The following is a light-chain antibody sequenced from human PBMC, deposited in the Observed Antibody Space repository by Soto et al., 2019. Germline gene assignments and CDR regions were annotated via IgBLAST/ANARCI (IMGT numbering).Light chain of an antibody. J-gene: IGLJ2*01. CDR3: QTWGTGIQV. V-gene: IGLV4-69*01. CDR2: LNSDGSH. CDR1: RGHNSYA. Sequence: QLVLTQSPSASASLGASVKLTCTLSRGHNSYAIAWHQQQPEKGPRYLMKLNSDGSHSKGDGIPDRFSGSSSGAERYLTISSLQSEDEADYYCQTWGTGIQVFGGGTKRTVL.